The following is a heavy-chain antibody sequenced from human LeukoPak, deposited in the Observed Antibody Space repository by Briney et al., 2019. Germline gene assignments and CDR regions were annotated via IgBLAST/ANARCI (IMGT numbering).Heavy chain of an antibody. D-gene: IGHD6-13*01. J-gene: IGHJ4*02. CDR3: ATPTSSWYSD. CDR2: INPSGGST. V-gene: IGHV1-46*01. CDR1: GYTFTSYY. Sequence: ASVKGSCKASGYTFTSYYMHWVRQAPGQGLEWMGIINPSGGSTNYTQKFQGRVTMTRDTSTSTVYMELSSLRSEDTAVYYCATPTSSWYSDWGQGTLVTVSS.